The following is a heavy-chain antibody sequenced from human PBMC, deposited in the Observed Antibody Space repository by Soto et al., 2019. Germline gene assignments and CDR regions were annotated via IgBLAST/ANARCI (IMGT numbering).Heavy chain of an antibody. D-gene: IGHD1-26*01. CDR3: ARDRNSGSYSLGNY. CDR2: ISQSGAT. CDR1: GGSITSGAYS. Sequence: PSETLSLTCAVSGGSITSGAYSWSWIRQPPGKVLEWLGYISQSGATYYNPSLERRVTISMDTSKNAFSLNLSSVTADDTAVYYCARDRNSGSYSLGNYWGQGTLVTVSS. J-gene: IGHJ4*02. V-gene: IGHV4-30-2*01.